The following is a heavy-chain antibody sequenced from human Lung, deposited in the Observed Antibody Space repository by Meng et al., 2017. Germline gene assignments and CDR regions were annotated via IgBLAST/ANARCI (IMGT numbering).Heavy chain of an antibody. CDR3: VRRTYSSGWYFDY. V-gene: IGHV4-34*02. J-gene: IGHJ4*02. CDR1: GGSFSGYY. D-gene: IGHD6-19*01. CDR2: IIDSGST. Sequence: QLQHGGAGLLKPSETLSLTCAVYGGSFSGYYWSWIRQPPGKGLEWIGEIIDSGSTNYNPSLKSRVTISVDTSKNQFSLRVTSVTAADRAVYYCVRRTYSSGWYFDYWGQGTLVTVSS.